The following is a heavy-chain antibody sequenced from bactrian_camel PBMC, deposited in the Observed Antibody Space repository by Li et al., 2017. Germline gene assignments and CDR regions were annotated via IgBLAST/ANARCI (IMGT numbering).Heavy chain of an antibody. CDR2: MDNYGAT. Sequence: HVQLVESGGGSVQAGGSLRLSCTASGYTSGTYCMGWYRQAPGKEREGVAHMDNYGATSYANSAKGRFTISKDNGRNLYLQMNNLRPEDTAMYYCAARGPYCYTKLSVRNFTYWGQGTQVTVS. J-gene: IGHJ4*01. CDR1: GYTSGTYC. CDR3: AARGPYCYTKLSVRNFTY. V-gene: IGHV3S55*01. D-gene: IGHD2*01.